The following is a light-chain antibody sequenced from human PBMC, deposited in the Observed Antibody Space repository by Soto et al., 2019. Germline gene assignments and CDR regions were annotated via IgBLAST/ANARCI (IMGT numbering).Light chain of an antibody. CDR3: QKYDHLPYT. J-gene: IGKJ2*01. CDR1: QDIYIY. Sequence: DVPMPPSPSSLFASVGDRVSITCQACQDIYIYLNWFQWKPGRPPKLLIYDASHLDTGVPSRFSGSRSDTAFTLTISTLQPEDVAKYVCQKYDHLPYTFGQGTKLAI. V-gene: IGKV1-33*01. CDR2: DAS.